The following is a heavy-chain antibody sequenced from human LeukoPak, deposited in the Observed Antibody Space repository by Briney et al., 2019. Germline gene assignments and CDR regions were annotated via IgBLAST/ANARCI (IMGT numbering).Heavy chain of an antibody. V-gene: IGHV3-23*01. CDR3: ARVVNGYVDY. CDR2: ISGSGDST. J-gene: IGHJ4*02. Sequence: QPGESLRLSCAGSGFTFSSYAMNWVRQAPGKGLEWVSVISGSGDSTYYADSVKGRFTISRDNSKNTLYLHMNSLRAEDTAVYFCARVVNGYVDYWGQGTLVTVSS. D-gene: IGHD2-8*01. CDR1: GFTFSSYA.